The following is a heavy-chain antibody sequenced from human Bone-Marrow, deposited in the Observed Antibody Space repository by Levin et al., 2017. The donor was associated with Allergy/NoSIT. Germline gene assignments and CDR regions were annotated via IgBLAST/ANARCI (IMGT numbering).Heavy chain of an antibody. D-gene: IGHD4-17*01. J-gene: IGHJ4*02. CDR2: IIPILGIV. CDR1: GGTFSSYT. Sequence: KLGESLKISCKSSGGTFSSYTINWVRQAPGQGLEWMGRIIPILGIVNYAQRFQGRVTITADSTNTAYMELSSLRSEDTAVYYCARAETTVTSTLDNWAQGTLVTVSS. CDR3: ARAETTVTSTLDN. V-gene: IGHV1-69*02.